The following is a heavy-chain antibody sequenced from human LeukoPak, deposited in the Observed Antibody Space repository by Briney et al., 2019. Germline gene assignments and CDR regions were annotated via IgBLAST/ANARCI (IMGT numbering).Heavy chain of an antibody. D-gene: IGHD1-26*01. CDR3: AKDATPHNGIWDNFDH. CDR2: VGGGIDI. CDR1: GFTFGAHG. J-gene: IGHJ4*02. V-gene: IGHV3-23*01. Sequence: GGSRRLSCVAPGFTFGAHGMTWVPQAPGGGVGWVSSVGGGIDIYYADSVKGRFTASRDDSRKTVYLQMNSLRAEDTAVYYCAKDATPHNGIWDNFDHWGQGTPVTVSS.